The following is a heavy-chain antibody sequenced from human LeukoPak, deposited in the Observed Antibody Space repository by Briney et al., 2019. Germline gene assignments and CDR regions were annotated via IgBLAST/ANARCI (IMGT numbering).Heavy chain of an antibody. J-gene: IGHJ4*02. CDR2: IYYSGGT. Sequence: SETLSLTCTVSGGSVNNYYWNWIRQPPGKGLEWIGYIYYSGGTNYNPSLKSRVTISVDTSKNQFSLRLSSVTAADTAVYYCARLSKAVAFDFWGQGTLVTVSS. CDR1: GGSVNNYY. D-gene: IGHD6-19*01. V-gene: IGHV4-59*08. CDR3: ARLSKAVAFDF.